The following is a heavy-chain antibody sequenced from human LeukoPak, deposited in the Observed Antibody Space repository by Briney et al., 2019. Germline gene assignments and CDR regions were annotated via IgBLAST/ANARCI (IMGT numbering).Heavy chain of an antibody. J-gene: IGHJ6*02. CDR3: AKDRQGMDV. CDR2: ISDSGGST. CDR1: GFTFSSFA. Sequence: GGSLRLSCAASGFTFSSFAMSWVRQAPGKGLEWVSTISDSGGSTYYADSVRGRFTISRDNSKDTLYVQMNSLRAEDTAVYYCAKDRQGMDVWGQGTTVTVSS. V-gene: IGHV3-23*01.